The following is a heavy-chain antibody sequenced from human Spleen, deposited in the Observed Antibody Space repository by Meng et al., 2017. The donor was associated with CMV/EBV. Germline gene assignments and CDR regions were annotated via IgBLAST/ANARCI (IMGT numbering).Heavy chain of an antibody. Sequence: GGSLRLSCAASGYTFSSYAMSWVRQAPGKGLAWVSTLSDNGDNTYNADSVKGRFTISRDSSKSTLYLQMNSLRADDTAVYYCAKAALYGSGSYYSAFDMWGQGTMVTVSS. J-gene: IGHJ3*02. CDR2: LSDNGDNT. V-gene: IGHV3-23*01. CDR3: AKAALYGSGSYYSAFDM. D-gene: IGHD3-10*01. CDR1: GYTFSSYA.